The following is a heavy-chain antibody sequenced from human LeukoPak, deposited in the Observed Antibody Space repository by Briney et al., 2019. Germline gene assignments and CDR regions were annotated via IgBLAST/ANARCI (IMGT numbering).Heavy chain of an antibody. J-gene: IGHJ4*02. Sequence: PGGSLRLSCAASGFTFSNYVMSWVRQAPGKGLEWLSSISGSVGSTYYADSVKGRFTISRDNSKNTLFLQMNSLRAEDTALYYCAEEVGATYHTFDYWGQGTLVTVSS. V-gene: IGHV3-23*01. CDR1: GFTFSNYV. CDR2: ISGSVGST. CDR3: AEEVGATYHTFDY. D-gene: IGHD1-26*01.